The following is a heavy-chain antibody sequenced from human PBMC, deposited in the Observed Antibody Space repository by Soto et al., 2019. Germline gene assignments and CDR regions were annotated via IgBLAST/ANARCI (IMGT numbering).Heavy chain of an antibody. D-gene: IGHD6-19*01. CDR3: AKEVAGIRRNFDY. CDR2: LPERGSSP. J-gene: IGHJ4*02. V-gene: IGHV3-23*01. CDR1: GFTFSNYA. Sequence: GGSLRLSCAASGFTFSNYAMSWVRQAPGKGLEWISALPERGSSPYYADSVKGRFTISRDNSKNTLYQQMNSLRAEDTAVYYCAKEVAGIRRNFDYWGQGTLVTVSS.